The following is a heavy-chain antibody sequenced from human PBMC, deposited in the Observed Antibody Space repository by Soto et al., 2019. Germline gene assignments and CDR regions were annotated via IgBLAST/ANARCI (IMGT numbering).Heavy chain of an antibody. D-gene: IGHD5-18*01. CDR1: GYTFTGYY. CDR3: ARGRLQLRNYYYYGMDV. J-gene: IGHJ6*02. CDR2: INPNSGGT. V-gene: IGHV1-2*04. Sequence: QVQLVQSGAEVKKPGASVKVSCKASGYTFTGYYMHWVRQAPGQGLEWMGWINPNSGGTNYAQKFQGWVTITRDTSISTAYMELSRLRSDDTAVYYCARGRLQLRNYYYYGMDVWGQGTTVTVSS.